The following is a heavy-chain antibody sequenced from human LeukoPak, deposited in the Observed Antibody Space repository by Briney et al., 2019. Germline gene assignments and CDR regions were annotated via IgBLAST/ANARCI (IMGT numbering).Heavy chain of an antibody. CDR2: ISWDGGST. CDR1: GFTFDDYA. J-gene: IGHJ4*02. V-gene: IGHV3-43D*03. Sequence: GGSLRLSCAASGFTFDDYAMHWVRQAPGKGLEWVSLISWDGGSTYYADSVKGRFTISRDNSKNSLYLQMNSLRAEDTALYYCARTKTVAGTDFDYWGQGTLVTVSS. CDR3: ARTKTVAGTDFDY. D-gene: IGHD6-19*01.